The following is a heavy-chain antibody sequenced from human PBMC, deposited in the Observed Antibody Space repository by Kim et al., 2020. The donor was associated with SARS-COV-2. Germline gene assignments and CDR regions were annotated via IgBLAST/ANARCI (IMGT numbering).Heavy chain of an antibody. J-gene: IGHJ4*02. CDR1: GFTFSSYA. V-gene: IGHV3-23*01. CDR2: ISGSGGST. CDR3: AKRGYSGYDARGFDY. D-gene: IGHD5-12*01. Sequence: GGSLRLSCAASGFTFSSYAMSWVRQAPGKGLEWVSAISGSGGSTYYADSVKGRFTISRDNSKNTLYLQMNSLRAEDTAVYYCAKRGYSGYDARGFDYWGQGTLVTVSS.